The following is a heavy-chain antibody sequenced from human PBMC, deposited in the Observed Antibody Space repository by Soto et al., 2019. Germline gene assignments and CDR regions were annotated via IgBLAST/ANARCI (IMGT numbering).Heavy chain of an antibody. D-gene: IGHD1-26*01. J-gene: IGHJ4*02. CDR1: GFTFSRYS. CDR3: ARPSGSYGEGY. V-gene: IGHV3-48*02. CDR2: INNSSSKI. Sequence: EVQLVESGGGLVQPGGSLRLSCAASGFTFSRYSMNWVRQAPGKGLEWVSYINNSSSKIYYADSVKGRFTISRDNAKNSLYLQMNNLRDEDTAVYYCARPSGSYGEGYWGQGTLVTVS.